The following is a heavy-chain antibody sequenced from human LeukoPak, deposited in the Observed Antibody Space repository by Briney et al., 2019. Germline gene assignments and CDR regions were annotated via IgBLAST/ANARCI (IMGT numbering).Heavy chain of an antibody. J-gene: IGHJ4*02. Sequence: ASVKVSCKASGYTFTSYDINWVRQATGQGLEWMGWMNPNSGNTGYAQRFLGRVTMTRNTSISTAYMELSSLRSEDTAVYYCARGQGFYDSSGYALWGQGTLVTVSS. CDR1: GYTFTSYD. CDR2: MNPNSGNT. D-gene: IGHD3-22*01. CDR3: ARGQGFYDSSGYAL. V-gene: IGHV1-8*01.